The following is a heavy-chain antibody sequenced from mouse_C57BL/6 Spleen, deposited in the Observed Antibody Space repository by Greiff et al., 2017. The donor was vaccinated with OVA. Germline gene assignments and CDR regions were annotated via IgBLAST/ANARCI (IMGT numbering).Heavy chain of an antibody. Sequence: EVKLEESGAELVRPGSSVKMSCKTSGYTFTSYGINWVKQRPGPGLEWIGYIYIGNGYTEYNEKFKGKATLTSDKASSTAYMQLSSLTSEDSVIYFCARLYDMSHYIDVWGTGTTVTVSS. CDR3: ARLYDMSHYIDV. D-gene: IGHD1-1*01. CDR2: IYIGNGYT. J-gene: IGHJ1*03. CDR1: GYTFTSYG. V-gene: IGHV1-58*01.